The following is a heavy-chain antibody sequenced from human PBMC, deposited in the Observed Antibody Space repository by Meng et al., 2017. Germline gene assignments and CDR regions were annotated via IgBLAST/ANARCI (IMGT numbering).Heavy chain of an antibody. D-gene: IGHD2/OR15-2a*01. CDR3: AREKISRVPDAFDI. CDR1: GYTFTGYY. V-gene: IGHV1-2*02. CDR2: INPNSGGT. Sequence: ASVTVSCKASGYTFTGYYMHWLRQAPGQGLEWMGWINPNSGGTNYAQKFQGRVTMTRDTSISTAYMELSRLRSDDTAVYYCAREKISRVPDAFDIWGQGTMVTVSS. J-gene: IGHJ3*02.